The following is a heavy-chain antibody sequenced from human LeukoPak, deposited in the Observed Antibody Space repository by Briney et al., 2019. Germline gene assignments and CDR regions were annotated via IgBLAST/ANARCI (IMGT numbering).Heavy chain of an antibody. Sequence: ASVKVSCKASGYTFTSYGISWVRQAPGQGREWMGWICAYNGNTNYAQKLQGRVTMTTDTSTSTAYMELRSLRSDDTAVYYCARALHRSGLFDYWGQGTLVTVSS. J-gene: IGHJ4*02. D-gene: IGHD3-22*01. CDR2: ICAYNGNT. CDR3: ARALHRSGLFDY. V-gene: IGHV1-18*01. CDR1: GYTFTSYG.